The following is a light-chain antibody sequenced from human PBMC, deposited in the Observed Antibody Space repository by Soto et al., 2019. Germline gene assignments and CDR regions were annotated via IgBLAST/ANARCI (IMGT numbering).Light chain of an antibody. CDR1: SSDVGGYNF. Sequence: QSVLTQPRSVSGSPGQSVTISCTGTSSDVGGYNFVSWYQHHPGKAPKFMIYDVSQRPSGVPDRFSGSKSGNTASLTISGLQGEDEADYYCCSYAGSYSVVFGGGTKLTVL. J-gene: IGLJ2*01. V-gene: IGLV2-11*01. CDR3: CSYAGSYSVV. CDR2: DVS.